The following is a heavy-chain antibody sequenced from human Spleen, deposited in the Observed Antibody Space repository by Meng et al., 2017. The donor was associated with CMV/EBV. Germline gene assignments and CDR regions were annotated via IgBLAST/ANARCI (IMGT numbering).Heavy chain of an antibody. CDR3: ASPGGVYGGKGLYYGMDV. V-gene: IGHV1-2*02. J-gene: IGHJ6*02. CDR2: INPNSGGT. CDR1: GYSFTGYF. D-gene: IGHD4-23*01. Sequence: ASVKVSCKASGYSFTGYFMRWVRQAPGQGLEWMGWINPNSGGTNYAQKFQGRVTMTRDTSISTAYMELSRLRSDDTAVYYCASPGGVYGGKGLYYGMDVWGQGTTVTVSS.